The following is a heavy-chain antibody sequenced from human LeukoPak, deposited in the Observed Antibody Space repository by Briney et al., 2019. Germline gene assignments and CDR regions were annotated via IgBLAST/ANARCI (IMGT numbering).Heavy chain of an antibody. CDR3: ARGKAGTVEMATTTIEYFDY. J-gene: IGHJ4*02. Sequence: SETLSLTCAVYGGSFSGYYWSWIRQPPGKGLEWIGEINHGGSTNYNPSLKSRVTISVDTSKNQFSLKLSSVTAADTAVYYCARGKAGTVEMATTTIEYFDYWGQGTLVTVSS. D-gene: IGHD5-24*01. CDR1: GGSFSGYY. V-gene: IGHV4-34*01. CDR2: INHGGST.